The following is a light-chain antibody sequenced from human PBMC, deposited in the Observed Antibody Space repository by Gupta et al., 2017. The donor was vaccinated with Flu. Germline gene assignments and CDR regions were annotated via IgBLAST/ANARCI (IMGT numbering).Light chain of an antibody. CDR2: KAS. Sequence: PSTLSAFVGDRVSITVLSSQSINSWLAWYQQKPGRAPNLLMYKASEVESGVPSRFSGSGSATEYTLTISSLQPDDFATYFCQQYHSYSLTFGGGTKVEIK. CDR3: QQYHSYSLT. V-gene: IGKV1-5*03. J-gene: IGKJ4*01. CDR1: QSINSW.